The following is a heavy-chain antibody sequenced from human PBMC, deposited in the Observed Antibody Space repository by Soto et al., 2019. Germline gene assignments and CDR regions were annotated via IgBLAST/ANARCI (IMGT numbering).Heavy chain of an antibody. CDR1: GFSFNSYA. CDR2: IKHDGSVQ. J-gene: IGHJ4*02. CDR3: ARATYSNAWYRFDL. D-gene: IGHD4-4*01. Sequence: EVQLLESGGGLVLPGGSLRLACAASGFSFNSYAMVWVRQAPGKGLGWVADIKHDGSVQYYVDSVKGRFTISRDNAKKLLYLQMNGLRAEDTALYYCARATYSNAWYRFDLWGQGTLVTVSS. V-gene: IGHV3-7*03.